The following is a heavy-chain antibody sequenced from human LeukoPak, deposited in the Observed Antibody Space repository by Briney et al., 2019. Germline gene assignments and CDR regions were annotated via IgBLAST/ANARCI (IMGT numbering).Heavy chain of an antibody. CDR1: GFTLITYW. Sequence: GGSLRLSCAASGFTLITYWMTWVRQAPGKGLEWVAFIRYDGSNKYYADSVKGRFTISRDNSKNTLYLQMNSLRAEDTAVYYCAKARVVYSSSWNYFDYWGQGTLVTVSS. CDR2: IRYDGSNK. J-gene: IGHJ4*02. D-gene: IGHD6-13*01. V-gene: IGHV3-30*02. CDR3: AKARVVYSSSWNYFDY.